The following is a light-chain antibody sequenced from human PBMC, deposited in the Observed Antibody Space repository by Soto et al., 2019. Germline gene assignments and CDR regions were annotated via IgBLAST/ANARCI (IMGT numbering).Light chain of an antibody. CDR3: CSYAGSYILV. CDR2: DVT. J-gene: IGLJ2*01. V-gene: IGLV2-11*01. Sequence: QSALTQPRSVSGSPGQSVTISRTGTSSDVGGYNYVSWYQQHPGKAPTVMIYDVTKRPSGVPDRFSGSKSGNTASLTISGLQAGDEADYYCCSYAGSYILVFGGGTKLTVL. CDR1: SSDVGGYNY.